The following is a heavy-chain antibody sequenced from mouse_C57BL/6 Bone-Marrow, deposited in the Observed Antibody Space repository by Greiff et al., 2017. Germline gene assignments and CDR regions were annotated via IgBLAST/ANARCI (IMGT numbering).Heavy chain of an antibody. D-gene: IGHD2-3*01. CDR3: AREEGYDGYFFYAMDY. CDR2: IDPNSGGT. J-gene: IGHJ4*01. CDR1: GYTFTSYW. V-gene: IGHV1-72*01. Sequence: QVQLKQPGAELVKPGASVKLSCKASGYTFTSYWMHWVKQRPGRGLEWIGRIDPNSGGTKYNEKFKSKATLTVDKPSSTAYMQLSSLTSEDSAVYYCAREEGYDGYFFYAMDYWGQGTSVTVSS.